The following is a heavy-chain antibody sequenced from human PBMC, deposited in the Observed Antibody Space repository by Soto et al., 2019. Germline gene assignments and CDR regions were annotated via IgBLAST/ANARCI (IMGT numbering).Heavy chain of an antibody. CDR2: VDHRAST. Sequence: TLSLSCALYVGTFSRYCWTWIHQTPGEGVEWMGEVDHRASTTYNPPLKSRVTISVETSTSQFSLQLRSVTAAETAVYYCARGRKEYSSSWYVDWGQGTLVTVSS. D-gene: IGHD6-13*01. V-gene: IGHV4-34*01. J-gene: IGHJ4*02. CDR3: ARGRKEYSSSWYVD. CDR1: VGTFSRYC.